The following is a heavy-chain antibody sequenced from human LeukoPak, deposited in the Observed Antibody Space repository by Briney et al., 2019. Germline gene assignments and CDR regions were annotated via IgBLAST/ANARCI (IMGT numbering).Heavy chain of an antibody. Sequence: PSETLSLTCTVSGGSLSSSSYYWAWIRQPPGKGREWLGSMYYSGSTYYNTSLTSRVTISGDTPKNQCSLKLSSVTAADTAVSCCAKQYGSGRPIPQFDYWGEGALVTVSS. D-gene: IGHD3-10*01. CDR2: MYYSGST. V-gene: IGHV4-39*01. CDR3: AKQYGSGRPIPQFDY. J-gene: IGHJ4*02. CDR1: GGSLSSSSYY.